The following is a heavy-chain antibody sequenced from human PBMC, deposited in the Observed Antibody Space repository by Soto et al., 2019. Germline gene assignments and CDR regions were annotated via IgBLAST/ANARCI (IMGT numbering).Heavy chain of an antibody. CDR1: GFSLTTRGVG. D-gene: IGHD3-16*01. J-gene: IGHJ5*02. Sequence: QITLKESGPTLVKPTQTLTLTCTFSGFSLTTRGVGVGWIRQPPGKALECLALIYWDDDKRYSPSLQSRLSITKDIYDNQLVLTTTNVDPVDTATYYCAHIPNYYQYDWFDPWGQGTLVSVSS. CDR3: AHIPNYYQYDWFDP. V-gene: IGHV2-5*02. CDR2: IYWDDDK.